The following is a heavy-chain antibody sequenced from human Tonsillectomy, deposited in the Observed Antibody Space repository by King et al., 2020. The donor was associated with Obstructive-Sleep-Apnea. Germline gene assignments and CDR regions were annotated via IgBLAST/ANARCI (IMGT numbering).Heavy chain of an antibody. V-gene: IGHV3-23*04. CDR1: GFTFSSYA. J-gene: IGHJ1*01. CDR2: ISGSGGST. CDR3: AKDLVAATHYFQH. D-gene: IGHD2-15*01. Sequence: VQLVESGGGLVQPGGSLRLSCAASGFTFSSYAMSWVRQAPGTGLEWGSPISGSGGSTYYADSVKGRFTLSRDTSHNTPYLQMTSLRAQDTAVYYCAKDLVAATHYFQHWGQGTLVTVSS.